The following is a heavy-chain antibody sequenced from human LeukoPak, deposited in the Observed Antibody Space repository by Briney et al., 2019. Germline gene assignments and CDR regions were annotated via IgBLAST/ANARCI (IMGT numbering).Heavy chain of an antibody. D-gene: IGHD3-22*01. V-gene: IGHV1-69*04. CDR2: IIPILGIA. CDR1: GGTFSSYA. CDR3: AAVTMIVEGRAWFDP. J-gene: IGHJ5*02. Sequence: EASVKVSCKASGGTFSSYAISWVRQAPGQGLEWMGRIIPILGIANYAQKFQGRVTITADKSTSTAYMELSSLRSEDTAVYYCAAVTMIVEGRAWFDPWGQGTLVTVSS.